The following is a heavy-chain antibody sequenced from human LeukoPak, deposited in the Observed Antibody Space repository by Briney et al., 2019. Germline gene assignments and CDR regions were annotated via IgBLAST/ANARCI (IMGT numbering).Heavy chain of an antibody. CDR1: GYTFTSYG. D-gene: IGHD5-24*01. Sequence: ASVKVSCKASGYTFTSYGISWVRQAPGQGLEWMGWISAYNGNTNYAQKPQGRVTMTTDTSTSTAYMELRSLRSDDTAVYYCARAGGVEWLQPPRYWGQGTLVTVSS. V-gene: IGHV1-18*01. CDR2: ISAYNGNT. CDR3: ARAGGVEWLQPPRY. J-gene: IGHJ4*02.